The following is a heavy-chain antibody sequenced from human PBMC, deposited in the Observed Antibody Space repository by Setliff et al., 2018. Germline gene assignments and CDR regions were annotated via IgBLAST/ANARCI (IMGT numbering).Heavy chain of an antibody. CDR1: GFTFSSYE. V-gene: IGHV3-48*03. J-gene: IGHJ4*02. Sequence: GGSLRLSCAASGFTFSSYEMNWVRQAPGKGLEWVSYISNSGNNIHYADSVKGRFTISRDNAKNSLTLQMNSLRVEDTAVYYCSRDLQGSGDYVVDYWGQGTLVTVSS. CDR2: ISNSGNNI. CDR3: SRDLQGSGDYVVDY. D-gene: IGHD4-17*01.